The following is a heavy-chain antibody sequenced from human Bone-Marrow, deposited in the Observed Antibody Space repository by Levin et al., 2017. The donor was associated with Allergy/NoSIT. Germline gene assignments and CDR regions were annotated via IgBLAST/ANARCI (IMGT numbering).Heavy chain of an antibody. D-gene: IGHD3-10*01. CDR2: MYAAGNT. Sequence: GESLKISCDASGFSVDTAYMSWVRQAPGKGLEWVSLMYAAGNTYYGESVRGRFTISRDNSENTVFLQMNSLRREDTAIYYCTRVLWDRRRTELYYFRYWGKGTLVTVSS. V-gene: IGHV3-66*02. J-gene: IGHJ4*02. CDR3: TRVLWDRRRTELYYFRY. CDR1: GFSVDTAY.